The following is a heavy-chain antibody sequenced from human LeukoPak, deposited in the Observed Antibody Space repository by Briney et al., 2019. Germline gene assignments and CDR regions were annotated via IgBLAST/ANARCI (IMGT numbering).Heavy chain of an antibody. J-gene: IGHJ4*02. D-gene: IGHD3-22*01. CDR2: ITDSGGST. V-gene: IGHV3-23*01. Sequence: GGSLRLSCAASGFTFSSYAMSWVRQAPGEGLEWVSAITDSGGSTYYSDSVKGRFTISRDNTKNTLYLQMNTLRAEDTAIYYCAMGSSGSRPYYFDYWGQGTLVTVSS. CDR3: AMGSSGSRPYYFDY. CDR1: GFTFSSYA.